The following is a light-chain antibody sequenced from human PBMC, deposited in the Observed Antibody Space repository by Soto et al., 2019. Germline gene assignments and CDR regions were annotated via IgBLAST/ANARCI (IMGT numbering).Light chain of an antibody. CDR1: QSVSRNY. CDR2: GAS. V-gene: IGKV3-20*01. Sequence: EIVLTQSPGTLSLSPGERATLSCRASQSVSRNYLAWYQQRPGQAPRLLIYGASSRATGIPDRFSGSGSGTDFTLTISRLEPEDFAVYYCPQYGSAPDTFGQGSKLEIK. CDR3: PQYGSAPDT. J-gene: IGKJ2*01.